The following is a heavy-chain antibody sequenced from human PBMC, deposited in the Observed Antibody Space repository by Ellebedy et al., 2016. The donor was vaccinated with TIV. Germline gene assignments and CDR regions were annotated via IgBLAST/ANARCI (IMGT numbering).Heavy chain of an antibody. V-gene: IGHV4-59*08. D-gene: IGHD3-10*01. CDR2: IYYSGST. CDR1: GGSISSSY. CDR3: ARRTTMVRGIDY. Sequence: MPSETLSLTCTVSGGSISSSYWSWIRQPPGKGLEWIGYIYYSGSTNYNPSLKSRVTISIDTSKNQFSLKLSSVTAADTAVYFCARRTTMVRGIDYWGQGTLVTVSS. J-gene: IGHJ4*02.